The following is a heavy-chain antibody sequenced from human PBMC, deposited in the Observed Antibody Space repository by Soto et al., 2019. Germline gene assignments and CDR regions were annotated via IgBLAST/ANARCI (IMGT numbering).Heavy chain of an antibody. V-gene: IGHV4-30-4*01. CDR3: AREATMVRGVPEADY. J-gene: IGHJ4*02. Sequence: SETLSLTCTVSGGSISSGDYYWSWIRQPPGKGLEWIGYIYYSGSTYYNPSLKSRVTISVDTSKNQFSLKLSSVTAADTAVYYCAREATMVRGVPEADYWGQGTLVTVSS. CDR1: GGSISSGDYY. D-gene: IGHD3-10*01. CDR2: IYYSGST.